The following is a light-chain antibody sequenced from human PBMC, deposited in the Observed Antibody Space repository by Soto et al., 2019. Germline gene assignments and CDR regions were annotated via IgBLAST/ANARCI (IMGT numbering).Light chain of an antibody. J-gene: IGKJ2*01. CDR3: QQCNNWPRMHT. CDR2: GAS. V-gene: IGKV3-20*01. CDR1: QSVSSSY. Sequence: EIVLTQSPGTLSLSPGERATLSCRASQSVSSSYLAWYQQKPGQAPRLLIYGASSRATGIPDRFSGSGSGTDFTLTISSLQSEDFAIYFCQQCNNWPRMHTFGQGTKVDIK.